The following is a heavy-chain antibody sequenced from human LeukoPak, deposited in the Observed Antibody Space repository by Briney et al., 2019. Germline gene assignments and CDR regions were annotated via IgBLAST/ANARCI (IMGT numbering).Heavy chain of an antibody. V-gene: IGHV4-31*03. CDR2: IYYSGST. CDR3: ARGVRYCTNGVCSRYFDY. D-gene: IGHD2-8*01. CDR1: GGSISSGGYY. J-gene: IGHJ4*02. Sequence: NPSETLSLTCTVSGGSISSGGYYWSWIRQHPGTGLEWIGYIYYSGSTYYNPSLKSRVTISVDTSKNQFSLKLSSVTAADTAVYYCARGVRYCTNGVCSRYFDYRGQGTLVTVSS.